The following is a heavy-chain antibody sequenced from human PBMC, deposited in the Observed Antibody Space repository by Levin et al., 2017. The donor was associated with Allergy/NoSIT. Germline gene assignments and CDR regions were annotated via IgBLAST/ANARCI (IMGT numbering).Heavy chain of an antibody. CDR2: ISRDSSNI. Sequence: GGSLRLSCAASGFTFSDNYMSWVRQAPGKGLEWIAYISRDSSNIHYAGSLKGRFTISRDNAKQSLYLQMNSLRAEDTAVYYCARQSVLGGVMDVWGQGTTVIVSS. J-gene: IGHJ6*02. V-gene: IGHV3-11*01. CDR1: GFTFSDNY. D-gene: IGHD1-26*01. CDR3: ARQSVLGGVMDV.